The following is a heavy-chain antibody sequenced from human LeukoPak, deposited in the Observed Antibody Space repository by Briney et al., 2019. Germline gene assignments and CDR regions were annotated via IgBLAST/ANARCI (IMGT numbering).Heavy chain of an antibody. V-gene: IGHV3-7*01. D-gene: IGHD6-19*01. CDR3: ARDREWLASGFDY. J-gene: IGHJ4*02. CDR1: GFTFSSYW. Sequence: GGSLRLSCVASGFTFSSYWMSWVRQAPGKGLEWVANINRDGSEKYYVDSVKGRFTISRDNAKNSLFLQMNSLRAEDTAVYYCARDREWLASGFDYWGQGTLVTVSS. CDR2: INRDGSEK.